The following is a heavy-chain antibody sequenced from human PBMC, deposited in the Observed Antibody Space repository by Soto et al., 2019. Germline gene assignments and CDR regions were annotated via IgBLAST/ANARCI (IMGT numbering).Heavy chain of an antibody. V-gene: IGHV3-21*01. CDR3: ARGGGSLSY. Sequence: EVQLVESGGGLVKPGGSLRLSCVASGFTFSDSAMNWVRQAPGKGLEWVSSITHSSRFISYSDSVKGRFTISRDNAQNSVYLELNSLKAEDTAVYYCARGGGSLSYWGQGTLVTVSS. CDR1: GFTFSDSA. D-gene: IGHD1-26*01. CDR2: ITHSSRFI. J-gene: IGHJ4*02.